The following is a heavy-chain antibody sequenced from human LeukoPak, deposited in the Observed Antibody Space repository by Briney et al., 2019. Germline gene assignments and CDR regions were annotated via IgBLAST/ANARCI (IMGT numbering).Heavy chain of an antibody. CDR1: GFTFSSYA. Sequence: GGSLRLSCAASGFTFSSYAMHWVRQAPGKGLEYVSAISSNGGSTYYANSVKGRFTISRDNSKNTLYLQMGSLRAEDMAVYYCARSVGLRRPLDYWGQGTLVTVSS. V-gene: IGHV3-64*01. J-gene: IGHJ4*02. CDR3: ARSVGLRRPLDY. CDR2: ISSNGGST.